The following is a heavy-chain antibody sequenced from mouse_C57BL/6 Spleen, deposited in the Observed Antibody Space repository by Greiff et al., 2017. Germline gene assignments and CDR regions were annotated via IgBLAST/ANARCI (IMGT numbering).Heavy chain of an antibody. CDR1: GFTFSSYA. V-gene: IGHV5-9-1*02. J-gene: IGHJ2*01. CDR3: TRETGGWYFDY. Sequence: EVQGVESGEGLVKPGGSLKLSCAASGFTFSSYAMSWVRQTPEKRLEWVAYISSGGDYIYYADTVKGRFTISRDNARNTLYLQMSSLKSEDTAMYYCTRETGGWYFDYWGQGTTLTVSS. CDR2: ISSGGDYI. D-gene: IGHD4-1*01.